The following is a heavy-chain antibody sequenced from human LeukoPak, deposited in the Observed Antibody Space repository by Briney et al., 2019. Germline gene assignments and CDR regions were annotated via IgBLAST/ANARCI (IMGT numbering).Heavy chain of an antibody. V-gene: IGHV4-39*01. CDR2: IYYSGST. D-gene: IGHD6-19*01. Sequence: SETLSLTCTVSGGSISSSSYYWGWIRQPPGKGLEWIGSIYYSGSTYYNPSLKSRVTISVDTSKNQFSLKLSSVTAADTAVYYCASMGDSSGSRYYYYYYMDVWGKGTTVTISS. CDR3: ASMGDSSGSRYYYYYYMDV. J-gene: IGHJ6*03. CDR1: GGSISSSSYY.